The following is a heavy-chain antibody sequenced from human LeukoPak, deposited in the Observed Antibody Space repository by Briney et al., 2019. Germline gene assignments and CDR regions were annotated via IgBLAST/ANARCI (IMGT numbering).Heavy chain of an antibody. CDR1: GDSISSYY. V-gene: IGHV4-59*01. Sequence: PSETLSLTCTVSGDSISSYYWSWIRQPPEKGLEWIAYISYSGSTNCNPSLKSRVTISVDTSKTQFSLKMNSVTAADTAVYYCARLQRITMAGPDYWYFDLWGRGTLVPVSS. CDR2: ISYSGST. D-gene: IGHD3-10*01. J-gene: IGHJ2*01. CDR3: ARLQRITMAGPDYWYFDL.